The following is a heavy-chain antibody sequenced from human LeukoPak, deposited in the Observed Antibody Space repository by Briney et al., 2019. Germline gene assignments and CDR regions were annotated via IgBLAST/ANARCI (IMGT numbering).Heavy chain of an antibody. Sequence: SETLSLTCTVSGGSISSYYWSWIRQPPGKGLEWTGYIYYSGSTNYNPSLKSRVTISVDTSKNQFSLKLSSVTAADTAVYYCARSYDSSGYYYAYYFDYWGQGTLVTVSS. CDR2: IYYSGST. J-gene: IGHJ4*02. CDR1: GGSISSYY. CDR3: ARSYDSSGYYYAYYFDY. V-gene: IGHV4-59*08. D-gene: IGHD3-22*01.